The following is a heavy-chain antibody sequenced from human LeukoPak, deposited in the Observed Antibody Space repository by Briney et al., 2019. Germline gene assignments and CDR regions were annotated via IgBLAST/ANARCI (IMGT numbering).Heavy chain of an antibody. V-gene: IGHV3-30*02. CDR3: AKDGGYNSGYFDY. Sequence: GGSLRLSCAASGFTFSSYGMHWVRQAPGKGLEWVAFIRYDGSNEYYPDSVKGRFTISRDNSKNTLYVQMNILRAEDTAVYYCAKDGGYNSGYFDYWGQGTLVTVSS. CDR1: GFTFSSYG. J-gene: IGHJ4*02. CDR2: IRYDGSNE. D-gene: IGHD5-24*01.